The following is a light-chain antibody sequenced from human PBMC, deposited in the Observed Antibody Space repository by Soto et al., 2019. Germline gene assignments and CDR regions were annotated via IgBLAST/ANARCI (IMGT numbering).Light chain of an antibody. Sequence: QSVLTQPPSASGTPGQRVTISCSGSSSNIGSNYVYWYQQLPGSAPKLLIYRNGQRPSGVPDRFSGSKSGTSASLAISGLRSEDEADYCCAAWDDSLSGVIFGGGTKLTVL. CDR1: SSNIGSNY. J-gene: IGLJ2*01. V-gene: IGLV1-47*01. CDR3: AAWDDSLSGVI. CDR2: RNG.